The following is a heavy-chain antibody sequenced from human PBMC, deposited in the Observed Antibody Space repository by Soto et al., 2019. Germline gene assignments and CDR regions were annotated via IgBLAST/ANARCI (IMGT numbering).Heavy chain of an antibody. V-gene: IGHV1-3*01. J-gene: IGHJ6*02. CDR1: GYTFTSYA. Sequence: QVQLVQSGAEVKKPGASVKVSCKASGYTFTSYAMHWVRQAPGQRLEWMGWINAGNGNTKYSQKFQGRVTITRDTSASTAYMELSSLRSEDTAVYYCAGVTGYYYGMDVWGQGTTVTVSS. CDR3: AGVTGYYYGMDV. D-gene: IGHD3-10*01. CDR2: INAGNGNT.